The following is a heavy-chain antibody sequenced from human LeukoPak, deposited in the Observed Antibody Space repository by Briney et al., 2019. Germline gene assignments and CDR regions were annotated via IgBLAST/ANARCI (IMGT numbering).Heavy chain of an antibody. Sequence: PGGSLRLSCAASGFTFRTYNMNWVRQAPGKGLEWVSYITSGGTTIYYADSVKGRFTISRDNAKNSLYLHMNSLRPDDTAMYYCARDPPRRFDSWGQGTLVTVSS. J-gene: IGHJ5*01. V-gene: IGHV3-48*04. CDR2: ITSGGTTI. CDR1: GFTFRTYN. CDR3: ARDPPRRFDS.